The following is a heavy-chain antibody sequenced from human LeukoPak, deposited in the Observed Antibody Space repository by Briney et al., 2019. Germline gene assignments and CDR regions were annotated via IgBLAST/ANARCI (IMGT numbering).Heavy chain of an antibody. CDR1: GGSISSTTYY. CDR3: ARQRWLPPGFDS. D-gene: IGHD5-24*01. J-gene: IGHJ4*02. CDR2: IYYTGST. V-gene: IGHV4-39*01. Sequence: SETLSLTCSVSGGSISSTTYYWGWIRQSPGQGLEWIGTIYYTGSTYYNPSLKSRAIMSVDTSKNHFSLKLSSVSPADTAVYYCARQRWLPPGFDSWGQGTLVTVSS.